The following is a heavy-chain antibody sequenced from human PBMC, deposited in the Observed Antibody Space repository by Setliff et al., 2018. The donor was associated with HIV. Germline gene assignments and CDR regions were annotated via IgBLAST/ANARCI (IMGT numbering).Heavy chain of an antibody. CDR1: GGSFSGYY. J-gene: IGHJ3*02. CDR3: AREGRLGSSWADAFDI. D-gene: IGHD6-13*01. CDR2: INHSGST. V-gene: IGHV4-34*01. Sequence: SETLSLTCAVYGGSFSGYYWSWIRQPPGKGLEWIGEINHSGSTNYNPSLKSRVTISVDTSKNQFSLKLSSVTAADTAVYYCAREGRLGSSWADAFDIWGQGTMVTVSS.